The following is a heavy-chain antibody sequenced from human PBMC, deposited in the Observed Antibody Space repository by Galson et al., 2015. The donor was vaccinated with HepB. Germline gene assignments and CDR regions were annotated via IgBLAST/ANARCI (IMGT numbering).Heavy chain of an antibody. Sequence: SLRLSCAASGFTFSDARMGWVRQAPGKGLEWVGRIKSRTFGGTANYGTPVKGRFTISRDDSKHTLSLLMNSLKTEDTAVYYCTTTVRPEDFVDYWGQGSLVTVSS. V-gene: IGHV3-15*01. CDR1: GFTFSDAR. D-gene: IGHD1-14*01. CDR3: TTTVRPEDFVDY. CDR2: IKSRTFGGTA. J-gene: IGHJ4*02.